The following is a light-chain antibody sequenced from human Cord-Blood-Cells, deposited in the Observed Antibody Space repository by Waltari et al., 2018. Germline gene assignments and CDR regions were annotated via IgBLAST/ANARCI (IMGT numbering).Light chain of an antibody. CDR3: SSYAGSNNYV. CDR1: SSDVGCDNY. Sequence: QSALTQPPSASGSPGQSVTISCTGTSSDVGCDNYVSCDQQHPGKAPKLMIYEVSKRPSGVPDRFSGSKSGNTASLTVSGLQAEDEADYYCSSYAGSNNYVFGTGTKVTVL. V-gene: IGLV2-8*01. J-gene: IGLJ1*01. CDR2: EVS.